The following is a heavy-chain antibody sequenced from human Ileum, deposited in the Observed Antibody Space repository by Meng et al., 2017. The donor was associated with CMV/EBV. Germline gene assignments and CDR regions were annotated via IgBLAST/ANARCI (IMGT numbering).Heavy chain of an antibody. CDR2: IIPIFGTP. D-gene: IGHD6-13*01. CDR3: AASIAATIPYFFEY. J-gene: IGHJ4*02. Sequence: SGGSFSTCVLSWVRQAPGQGLEWMGGIIPIFGTPNSAQKFPGRVPITADESTSTAYMELSSLRSEDTALYYYAASIAATIPYFFEYWGRGTLVTVSS. CDR1: GGSFSTCV. V-gene: IGHV1-69*01.